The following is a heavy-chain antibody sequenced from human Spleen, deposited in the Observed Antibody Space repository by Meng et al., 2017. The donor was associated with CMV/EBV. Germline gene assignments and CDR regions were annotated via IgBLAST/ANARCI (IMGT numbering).Heavy chain of an antibody. CDR1: GFTFSSYA. D-gene: IGHD3-22*01. V-gene: IGHV3-30*04. Sequence: GGSLRLSCAASGFTFSSYAMHWVRQAPGKGLEWVAVISYDGSNKYYADSVKGRFTISRDNSKNTLYLQMNSLRAEDTAVYYCARSAKMTMIVVAPFDYWGQGTQVTVSS. CDR2: ISYDGSNK. J-gene: IGHJ4*02. CDR3: ARSAKMTMIVVAPFDY.